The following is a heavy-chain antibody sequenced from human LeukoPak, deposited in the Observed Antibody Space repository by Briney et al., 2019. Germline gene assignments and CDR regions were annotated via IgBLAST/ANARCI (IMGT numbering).Heavy chain of an antibody. D-gene: IGHD6-13*01. CDR3: ARLGVAAAGTGAEYFQH. CDR2: FYPGDSDT. CDR1: GYSFTSYW. Sequence: GESLKISCKGSGYSFTSYWIGWVRQMPGKGLEWMGIFYPGDSDTRYSPSFQGQVTISADKSISTAYLQWSSLKASDTAMYYCARLGVAAAGTGAEYFQHWGQGTLVTVSS. V-gene: IGHV5-51*01. J-gene: IGHJ1*01.